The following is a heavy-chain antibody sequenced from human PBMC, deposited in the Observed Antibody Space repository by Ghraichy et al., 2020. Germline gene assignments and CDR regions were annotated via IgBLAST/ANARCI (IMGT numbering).Heavy chain of an antibody. CDR1: GFTFSGYN. CDR3: AKASTVVRFYFYDGMDV. V-gene: IGHV3-48*02. Sequence: GGSLRLSCVGSGFTFSGYNMNWVRQSPGKGLEWVSYISSGSKAIFYADSVKGRFTISRDNAQNSLYLQMNSLRDEDTAVYYCAKASTVVRFYFYDGMDVWGQGTTVTVSS. CDR2: ISSGSKAI. J-gene: IGHJ6*02. D-gene: IGHD4-23*01.